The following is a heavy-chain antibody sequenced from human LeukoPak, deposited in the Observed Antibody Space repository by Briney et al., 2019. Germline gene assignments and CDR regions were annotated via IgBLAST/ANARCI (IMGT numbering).Heavy chain of an antibody. CDR3: TRERRGSYYAFES. CDR2: VMSGRGST. CDR1: GFSVSDYS. Sequence: PGGSLRLSCAASGFSVSDYSISWIRQSPAKGPEWISYVMSGRGSTNYADSVKGRFTISRDNAKNSVALQLDGLRADDTAVYFCTRERRGSYYAFESWGQGTLVTVSS. V-gene: IGHV3-11*05. J-gene: IGHJ4*02. D-gene: IGHD3-16*01.